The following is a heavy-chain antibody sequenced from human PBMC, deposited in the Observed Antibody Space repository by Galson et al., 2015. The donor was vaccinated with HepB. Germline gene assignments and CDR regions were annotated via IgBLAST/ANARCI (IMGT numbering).Heavy chain of an antibody. CDR1: GYTFTSYG. CDR3: ARLYYDRGYYYYYYMDV. D-gene: IGHD3-10*02. CDR2: ISAYNGNT. V-gene: IGHV1-18*01. Sequence: SVKVSCKASGYTFTSYGIRWVRQAPGQGLEWMGWISAYNGNTNCAQKLQGRVTMTTDTSTSTAYMELRSLRSDDTAVYYCARLYYDRGYYYYYYMDVGGKGTPVTVSS. J-gene: IGHJ6*03.